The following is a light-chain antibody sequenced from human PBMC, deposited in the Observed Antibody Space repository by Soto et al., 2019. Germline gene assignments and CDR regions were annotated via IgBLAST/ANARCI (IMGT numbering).Light chain of an antibody. CDR2: GAS. J-gene: IGKJ5*01. CDR3: QQYNNWPPIT. CDR1: QSVSGN. Sequence: EIVMTQAPATLSVSPGERATLSCRASQSVSGNLAGYQEKAGEAPRGVIYGASTRATVIPATFSGSGSGTEFTLPISRLQSQDFAVYYCQQYNNWPPITLGQGTPLETK. V-gene: IGKV3-15*01.